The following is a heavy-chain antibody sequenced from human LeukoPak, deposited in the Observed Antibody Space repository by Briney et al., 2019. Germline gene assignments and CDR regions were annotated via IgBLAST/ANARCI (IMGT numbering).Heavy chain of an antibody. J-gene: IGHJ4*02. D-gene: IGHD1-26*01. Sequence: GGSLRLSCAVSGSTSSRNFMSWVRQTPEKGLEWVANIEQDGSEKNYVDSVKGRFTISRDNAKNSLFLQMNSLRAEDTAIYYCASGAGWESGYWGQGTLVTVSS. CDR2: IEQDGSEK. V-gene: IGHV3-7*01. CDR1: GSTSSRNF. CDR3: ASGAGWESGY.